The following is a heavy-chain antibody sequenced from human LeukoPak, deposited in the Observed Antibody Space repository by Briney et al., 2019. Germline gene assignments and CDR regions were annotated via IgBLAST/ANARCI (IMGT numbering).Heavy chain of an antibody. CDR1: GFTFSNAW. J-gene: IGHJ3*02. CDR3: TTHKQSYAFDI. D-gene: IGHD6-19*01. CDR2: IKSKTDGGTT. Sequence: PGGSLRLSCAASGFTFSNAWMSWVRQAPGKGLGWVGRIKSKTDGGTTDYAAPVKGRFTISRDDSKNTLYLQMNSLKTEDTAVYYCTTHKQSYAFDIWGQGTMVTVSS. V-gene: IGHV3-15*01.